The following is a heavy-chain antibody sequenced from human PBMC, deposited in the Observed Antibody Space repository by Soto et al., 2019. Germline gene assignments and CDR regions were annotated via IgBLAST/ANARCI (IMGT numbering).Heavy chain of an antibody. CDR2: ISAYNGNT. V-gene: IGHV1-18*01. CDR1: GYTFSSYG. J-gene: IGHJ4*02. Sequence: QVQLVQSGAEVKKPGASVKVSCKASGYTFSSYGISWVRQAPGQGLVWMGWISAYNGNTNYAQKLQGRVTMTTDTSTSTAYMEVRSLRSDDTAGYYCARSIAAAVDLDYWGQGTLVTVSS. CDR3: ARSIAAAVDLDY. D-gene: IGHD6-13*01.